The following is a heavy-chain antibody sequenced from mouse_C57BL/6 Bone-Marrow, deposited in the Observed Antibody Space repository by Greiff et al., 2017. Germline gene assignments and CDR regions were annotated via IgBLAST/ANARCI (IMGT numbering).Heavy chain of an antibody. Sequence: EVKLVESGAELVRPGASVKLSCTASGFNIKDDYMHWVKQRPEQGLEWIGWIDPENGDTEYASKFQGKATITADTSSNTAYLQLSSLTSEDTAVYYCTYYYGSSYYYAMDYWGQGTSVTVSS. CDR3: TYYYGSSYYYAMDY. D-gene: IGHD1-1*01. CDR2: IDPENGDT. J-gene: IGHJ4*01. CDR1: GFNIKDDY. V-gene: IGHV14-4*01.